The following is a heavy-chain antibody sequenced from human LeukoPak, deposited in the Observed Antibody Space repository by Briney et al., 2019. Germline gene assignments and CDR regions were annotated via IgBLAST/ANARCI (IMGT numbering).Heavy chain of an antibody. V-gene: IGHV3-23*01. D-gene: IGHD3-22*01. J-gene: IGHJ6*03. CDR3: AKGDSSYYYYMDV. CDR2: ISGRGDST. Sequence: PGGSLRLPCAASGFTFSSYAMSWVRQAPGKGLDWVSAISGRGDSTYYADSVKGRFTISRDNSKNTLYLQMNSLRVEDTAVYYCAKGDSSYYYYMDVWGKGTTVTVSS. CDR1: GFTFSSYA.